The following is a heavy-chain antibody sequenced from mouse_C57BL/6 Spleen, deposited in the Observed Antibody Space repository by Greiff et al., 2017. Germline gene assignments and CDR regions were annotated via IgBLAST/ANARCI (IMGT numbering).Heavy chain of an antibody. Sequence: EVQLQQSGAELVRPGASVKLSCTASGFNIKDDYMHWVKQRPEQGLEWIGWIDPENGDTEYASKFQGKATITADTSSNTAYLQLSSLTSEDTAVYNCTTSNGYNWYFDVWGTGTTVTVSS. V-gene: IGHV14-4*01. CDR3: TTSNGYNWYFDV. CDR1: GFNIKDDY. CDR2: IDPENGDT. D-gene: IGHD2-2*01. J-gene: IGHJ1*03.